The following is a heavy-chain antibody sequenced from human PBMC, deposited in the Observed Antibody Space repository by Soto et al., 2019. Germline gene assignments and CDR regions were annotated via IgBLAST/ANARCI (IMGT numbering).Heavy chain of an antibody. CDR2: IYSSGSP. CDR1: GGSISGYY. V-gene: IGHV4-59*08. J-gene: IGHJ6*03. CDR3: ERVVIVPAARGHYNYFYMDV. Sequence: QVQLQESGPGLVKPSETLSLTCTVSGGSISGYYWSWIRQPPGKGLEWIGYIYSSGSPNYNPSLKGRAAISVDPSENQTTLRLSSVSAADTDVYYCERVVIVPAARGHYNYFYMDVWGKGTTVTVSS. D-gene: IGHD2-2*01.